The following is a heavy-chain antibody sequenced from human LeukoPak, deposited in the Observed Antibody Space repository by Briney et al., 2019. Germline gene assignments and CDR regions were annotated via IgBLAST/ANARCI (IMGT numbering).Heavy chain of an antibody. CDR1: GFTFSSYD. D-gene: IGHD5-12*01. CDR3: AREGLGGYGLDY. J-gene: IGHJ4*02. V-gene: IGHV3-13*01. Sequence: GGSLRLSCAASGFTFSSYDMHWVRQATGKGLEWVSAIGTAGDTYYPGSVKGRFTISRENAKNSLYLQMNSLRAGDTAVYYCAREGLGGYGLDYWGQGTLVTVSS. CDR2: IGTAGDT.